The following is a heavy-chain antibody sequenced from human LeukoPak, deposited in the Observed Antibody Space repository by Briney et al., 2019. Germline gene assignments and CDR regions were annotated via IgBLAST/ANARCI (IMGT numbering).Heavy chain of an antibody. D-gene: IGHD6-19*01. V-gene: IGHV3-48*03. CDR1: RFTFSSYE. J-gene: IGHJ3*02. Sequence: PGESLRLSCAASRFTFSSYEMNWVRQAPGKGLEWVSYISSSGSTIYYADSVKGRFTISRDNAKNSLYLQMNSLRAEDTAVYYCARVCSSGRLIWGQGTMVTVSS. CDR2: ISSSGSTI. CDR3: ARVCSSGRLI.